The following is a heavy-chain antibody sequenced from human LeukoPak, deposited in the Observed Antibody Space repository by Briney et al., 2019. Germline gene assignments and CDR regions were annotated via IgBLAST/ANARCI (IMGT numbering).Heavy chain of an antibody. CDR1: GGSISSYY. D-gene: IGHD3-3*01. Sequence: SETLSLTCTVSGGSISSYYWSWIRQPPGKGLEWIGYIYYSGSTNYNPSLKSRVTISVDTSKNQFSLRLTSVTAADTAVYYCARGGSYYDFWSGYYDYYYYMDVWGKGTTVTVSS. CDR2: IYYSGST. CDR3: ARGGSYYDFWSGYYDYYYYMDV. J-gene: IGHJ6*03. V-gene: IGHV4-59*01.